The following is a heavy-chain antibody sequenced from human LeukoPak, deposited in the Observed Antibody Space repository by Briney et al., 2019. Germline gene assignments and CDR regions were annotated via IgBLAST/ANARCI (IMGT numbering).Heavy chain of an antibody. CDR1: GFTFDDYA. D-gene: IGHD2-2*01. CDR2: ISWNSGSI. CDR3: AKDIGDGYCSSTSCFFDY. Sequence: PGRSLRLSCAASGFTFDDYAMHWVRQAPGKGLEWVSGISWNSGSIGYADSVKGRFTISRDNAKNSLYLQMHSLRAEDTALYYCAKDIGDGYCSSTSCFFDYWGQGTLVTVSS. V-gene: IGHV3-9*01. J-gene: IGHJ4*02.